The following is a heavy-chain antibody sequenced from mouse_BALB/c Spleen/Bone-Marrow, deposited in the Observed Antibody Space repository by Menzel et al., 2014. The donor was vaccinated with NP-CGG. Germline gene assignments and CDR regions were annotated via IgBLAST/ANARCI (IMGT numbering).Heavy chain of an antibody. V-gene: IGHV4-1*02. CDR1: GFDFSRYW. D-gene: IGHD1-1*01. J-gene: IGHJ3*01. CDR2: INPDSSTI. CDR3: ARLSYYGRFAY. Sequence: VQLKQSGGGLVQPGGSLKLSCAASGFDFSRYWMSWVRQAPGKGLEWIGEINPDSSTINYTPSRKDKFIISRDNAKNTLYLQMSKVRSEDTALYYCARLSYYGRFAYWGQGTLVTVSA.